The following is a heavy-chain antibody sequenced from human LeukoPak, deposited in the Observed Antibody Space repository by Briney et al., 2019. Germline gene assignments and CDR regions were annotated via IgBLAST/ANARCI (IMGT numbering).Heavy chain of an antibody. D-gene: IGHD3-10*01. CDR2: ISGTGVTA. V-gene: IGHV3-23*01. J-gene: IGHJ4*02. CDR3: AKDQRFGDLDDY. CDR1: GFIFNNYA. Sequence: GGSLRLSCAASGFIFNNYAMSWVRQAPGKGLEWVSSISGTGVTAYYADSVTGRFAISRDNSKNALYLQMSSLRAEDTALYYCAKDQRFGDLDDYRGQGTLVTVSS.